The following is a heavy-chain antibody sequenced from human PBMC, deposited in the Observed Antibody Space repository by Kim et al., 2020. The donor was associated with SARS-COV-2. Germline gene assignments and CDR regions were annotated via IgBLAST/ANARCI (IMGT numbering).Heavy chain of an antibody. CDR2: ISSSSSTI. CDR3: ARAGGHYGGNSGYFDF. V-gene: IGHV3-48*02. Sequence: GGSLRLSCAASGFTFSSYSMNWVRQAPGKGLEWVAYISSSSSTIYYADSVKGRFTISRDNAKTTLYLQMNSLRDEDTAVYYCARAGGHYGGNSGYFDFWGQGTLVTVSS. CDR1: GFTFSSYS. D-gene: IGHD3-10*01. J-gene: IGHJ4*02.